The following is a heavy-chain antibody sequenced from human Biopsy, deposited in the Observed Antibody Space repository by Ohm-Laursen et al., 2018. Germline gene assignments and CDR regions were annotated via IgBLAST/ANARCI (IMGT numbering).Heavy chain of an antibody. CDR3: ARLTRRGNIIFFDY. Sequence: SDTLFLTCAVSGDSVSNNFWTRIRQPPGKTLEGIAYKFYRGTTTYNPSLKGRVIVWEDPPKSQISWKHTSVTASDTAIYYCARLTRRGNIIFFDYWGQGTLVAVSS. J-gene: IGHJ4*02. V-gene: IGHV4-59*08. D-gene: IGHD1-26*01. CDR2: KFYRGTT. CDR1: GDSVSNNF.